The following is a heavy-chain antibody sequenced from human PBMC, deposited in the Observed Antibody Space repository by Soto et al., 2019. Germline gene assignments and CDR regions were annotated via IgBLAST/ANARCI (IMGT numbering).Heavy chain of an antibody. J-gene: IGHJ4*02. D-gene: IGHD1-26*01. CDR3: ARHSPYRYKRELLLSSKEQRTYYFDY. CDR2: IYYSGST. Sequence: SETLSLTCTVSGGSISSSSYYWGWIRQPPGKGLEWIGSIYYSGSTYYNPSLKSRVTISVDTSKNQFSLKLSSVTAADTAVYYCARHSPYRYKRELLLSSKEQRTYYFDYWGQGTLVTVSS. CDR1: GGSISSSSYY. V-gene: IGHV4-39*01.